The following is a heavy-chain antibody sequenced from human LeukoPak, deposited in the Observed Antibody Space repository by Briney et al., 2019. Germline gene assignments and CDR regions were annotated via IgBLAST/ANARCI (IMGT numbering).Heavy chain of an antibody. Sequence: SVKVSCKASGGTFSSYAISWVRQAPGQGLEWMGGIIPIFGTANYAQKFQGRVTITADESTSTAYMELSSLRSEDTAVYYCARDQGGNWNYEPWFDPWGQGTLVTVSS. J-gene: IGHJ5*02. CDR2: IIPIFGTA. V-gene: IGHV1-69*01. CDR3: ARDQGGNWNYEPWFDP. D-gene: IGHD1-7*01. CDR1: GGTFSSYA.